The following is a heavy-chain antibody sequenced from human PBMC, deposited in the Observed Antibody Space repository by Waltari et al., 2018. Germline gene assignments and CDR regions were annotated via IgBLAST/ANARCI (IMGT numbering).Heavy chain of an antibody. J-gene: IGHJ4*02. Sequence: EVQLVESGGGLVQPGGSLGLSCAASGFTLSSFWMNWVRQTPGKGVGWVAGRKQYGSGKYDADSVKGRFTIARDKAKNSRYRQMNSRRAEDTAVYYCATSGWYCFDYWGQGTLVTVSS. D-gene: IGHD6-19*01. CDR3: ATSGWYCFDY. CDR2: RKQYGSGK. V-gene: IGHV3-7*01. CDR1: GFTLSSFW.